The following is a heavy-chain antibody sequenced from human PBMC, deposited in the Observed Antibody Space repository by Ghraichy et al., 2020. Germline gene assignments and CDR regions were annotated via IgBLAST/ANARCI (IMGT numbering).Heavy chain of an antibody. V-gene: IGHV3-23*01. D-gene: IGHD3-10*01. CDR2: ISGRGDKT. CDR1: GFTFSSYV. J-gene: IGHJ6*02. Sequence: GGSLRLSCAVSGFTFSSYVMTWVRQAPGKGLEWVSLISGRGDKTYYADSVKGRFTISRDNSKNTLYLQMTSLRDEDTAIYYCAKSPFFYGSGSYFAYYYQFGMDVWGQGTTVTVSS. CDR3: AKSPFFYGSGSYFAYYYQFGMDV.